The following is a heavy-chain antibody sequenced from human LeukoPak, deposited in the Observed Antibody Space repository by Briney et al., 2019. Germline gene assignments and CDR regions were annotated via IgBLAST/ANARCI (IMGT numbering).Heavy chain of an antibody. D-gene: IGHD4-4*01. CDR1: GFTFSSYS. CDR3: ARDPTVTGPNWFDP. Sequence: GGSLRLSCAASGFTFSSYSMNWVRQAPGKGLEWVSYISSSSSTIHYADSVKGRFTISRDNAKNSLYLQMNSLRAEDTAVYYCARDPTVTGPNWFDPWGQGTLVTVSS. CDR2: ISSSSSTI. J-gene: IGHJ5*02. V-gene: IGHV3-48*01.